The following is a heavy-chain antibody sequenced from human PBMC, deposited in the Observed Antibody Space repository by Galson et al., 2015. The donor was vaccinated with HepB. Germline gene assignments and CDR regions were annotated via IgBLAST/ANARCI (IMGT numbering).Heavy chain of an antibody. V-gene: IGHV3-11*01. CDR2: ISSSGSTI. CDR3: ARDQYTPSIVGATSY. D-gene: IGHD1-26*01. Sequence: GLEWVSYISSSGSTISYADSVKGRFTISRDNAKNSLYLQMNSLRAEDTAVYYCARDQYTPSIVGATSYWGQGALVTVSS. J-gene: IGHJ4*02.